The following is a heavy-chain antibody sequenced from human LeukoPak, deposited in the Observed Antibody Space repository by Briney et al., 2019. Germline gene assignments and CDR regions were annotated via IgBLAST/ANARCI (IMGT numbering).Heavy chain of an antibody. CDR3: ASRRGSSGWYYFDY. D-gene: IGHD6-19*01. J-gene: IGHJ4*02. V-gene: IGHV1-2*02. CDR1: GYTFTGYY. CDR2: INPNSGGT. Sequence: ASVTVSCKASGYTFTGYYMHWVRQAPGQGLEWMGWINPNSGGTNYAQKFQGRVTMTRDTSISTAYMELSRLRSDDTAVYYCASRRGSSGWYYFDYWGQGTLVTVSS.